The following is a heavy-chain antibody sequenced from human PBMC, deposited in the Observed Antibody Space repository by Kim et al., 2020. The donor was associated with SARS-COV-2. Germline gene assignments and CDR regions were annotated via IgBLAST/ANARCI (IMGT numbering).Heavy chain of an antibody. CDR3: AKAPSTTAYYYDSRISFDY. V-gene: IGHV3-23*01. CDR1: GFTFSSYA. CDR2: ISGSGGST. D-gene: IGHD3-22*01. J-gene: IGHJ4*02. Sequence: GGSLRLSCAASGFTFSSYAMSWVRQAPGKGLEWVSAISGSGGSTYYADSVKGRFTISRDNSKNTLYLQMNSLRAEDTAVYYCAKAPSTTAYYYDSRISFDYWGQGTLVTVSS.